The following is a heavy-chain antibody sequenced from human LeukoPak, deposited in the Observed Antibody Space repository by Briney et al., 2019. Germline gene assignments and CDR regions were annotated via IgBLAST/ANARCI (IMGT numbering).Heavy chain of an antibody. J-gene: IGHJ5*02. Sequence: ASETLSLTCTVSGGSISSSSYYWGWIRQPPGKGLEWIGSIYYSGSTYYNPSLKSRVTISIDTSKNQFSLKLSSVTAADTAVYYCARELGYDSSGYYYPNWFDPWGQGTLVTVSS. D-gene: IGHD3-22*01. CDR1: GGSISSSSYY. CDR3: ARELGYDSSGYYYPNWFDP. CDR2: IYYSGST. V-gene: IGHV4-39*07.